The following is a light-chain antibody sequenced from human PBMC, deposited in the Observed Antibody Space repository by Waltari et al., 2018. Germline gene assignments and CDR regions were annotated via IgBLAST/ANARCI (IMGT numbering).Light chain of an antibody. CDR1: SSNIGAGHD. Sequence: QSVLTQPPSVSGAPGQRVTISCTGTSSNIGAGHDVHWYQQFPGTAPKLLIYGNSNRPSGVPDRFSGSKSDTSASRTITGLQAEDEADYFCHSFDSSLSTGVVFGGGTKVTVL. V-gene: IGLV1-40*01. CDR2: GNS. CDR3: HSFDSSLSTGVV. J-gene: IGLJ2*01.